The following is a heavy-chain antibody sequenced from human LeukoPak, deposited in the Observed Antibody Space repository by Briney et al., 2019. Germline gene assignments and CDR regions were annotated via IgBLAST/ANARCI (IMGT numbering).Heavy chain of an antibody. V-gene: IGHV5-51*01. Sequence: GDSLKISCKGSGYRFTIYWIGWVRQMPGKGLEWMGIIYPGDSDTRYSPSFQGEVTISADKSISTAYQQWSSLKASDTAMYYCARRLLGYCSGGSCEYCFDYWGQGTLVTVSS. J-gene: IGHJ4*02. D-gene: IGHD2-15*01. CDR1: GYRFTIYW. CDR2: IYPGDSDT. CDR3: ARRLLGYCSGGSCEYCFDY.